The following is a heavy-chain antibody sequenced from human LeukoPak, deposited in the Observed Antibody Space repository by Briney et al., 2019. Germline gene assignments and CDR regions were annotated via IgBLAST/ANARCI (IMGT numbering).Heavy chain of an antibody. J-gene: IGHJ6*03. CDR3: ARGYSTSSYSHYYDDMDV. Sequence: AGSLRLSCAASGFDFSTYSMNWVRQAPGKGLEWVSHISSSSSNIYYADSVKGRFTISRDTANKSLYLQMHSLRAEDTAVYYCARGYSTSSYSHYYDDMDVWGTGTTVTVSS. D-gene: IGHD6-6*01. CDR2: ISSSSSNI. CDR1: GFDFSTYS. V-gene: IGHV3-48*01.